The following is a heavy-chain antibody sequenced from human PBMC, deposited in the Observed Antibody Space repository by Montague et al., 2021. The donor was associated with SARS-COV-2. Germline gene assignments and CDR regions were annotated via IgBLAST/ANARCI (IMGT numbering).Heavy chain of an antibody. Sequence: SETLSLTCTVSGGSVSSGTYYWGWIRQPPGKGLEWIGSIYYSGKSDYNPSLKSRATIFVDTSKNQFSLQLSSVTAADTAVYYCARPQLYYDLLTGNPFDVWGQGTMVTVSS. CDR3: ARPQLYYDLLTGNPFDV. V-gene: IGHV4-39*01. CDR2: IYYSGKS. D-gene: IGHD3-9*01. CDR1: GGSVSSGTYY. J-gene: IGHJ3*01.